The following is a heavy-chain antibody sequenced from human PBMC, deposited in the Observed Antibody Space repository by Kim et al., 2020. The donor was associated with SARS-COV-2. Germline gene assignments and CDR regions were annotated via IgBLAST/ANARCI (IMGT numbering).Heavy chain of an antibody. D-gene: IGHD3-10*01. Sequence: YNPALKSRVTISVDTSKNQFSLQLSSVTAADTAVYYCARVLWFGELVLGYWGQGTLVTVSS. CDR3: ARVLWFGELVLGY. J-gene: IGHJ4*02. V-gene: IGHV4-34*01.